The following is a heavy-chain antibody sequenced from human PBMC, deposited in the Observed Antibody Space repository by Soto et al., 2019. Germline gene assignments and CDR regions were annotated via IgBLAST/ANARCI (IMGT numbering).Heavy chain of an antibody. J-gene: IGHJ4*02. D-gene: IGHD6-13*01. CDR1: GGSISSSTYY. V-gene: IGHV4-39*01. CDR3: ARGVTNSWYYFDY. CDR2: LYYSGNT. Sequence: QLQLQESGPGLVKPLEILSLTCTVSGGSISSSTYYWGWIRQAPGKGLDWIGNLYYSGNTYYAPSLKSRVTISVDSSKNQFSLKLNSVTAADTAVYYCARGVTNSWYYFDYWGQGTLVTVSS.